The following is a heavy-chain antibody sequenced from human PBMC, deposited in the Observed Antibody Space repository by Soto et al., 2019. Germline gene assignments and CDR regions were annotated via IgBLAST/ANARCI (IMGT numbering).Heavy chain of an antibody. J-gene: IGHJ6*01. CDR3: ARDRTTIYDSKYYYYGMEV. CDR1: GGSITNYF. Sequence: SETLSLTCTVSGGSITNYFWSWIRQSPEKGLEWIGYISYSGSTEYNPPLKSRVTMSVDTSKNQFSLKLASVTTADTAVYYCARDRTTIYDSKYYYYGMEVWGQGTTVTVSS. V-gene: IGHV4-59*01. CDR2: ISYSGST. D-gene: IGHD5-12*01.